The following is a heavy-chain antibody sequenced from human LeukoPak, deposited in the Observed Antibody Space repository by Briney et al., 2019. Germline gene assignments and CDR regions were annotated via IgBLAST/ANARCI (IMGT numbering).Heavy chain of an antibody. CDR2: ILSGGTT. J-gene: IGHJ5*02. V-gene: IGHV3-23*01. CDR1: GFTFSSYT. D-gene: IGHD2-2*01. Sequence: GGSLRLSCAASGFTFSSYTMDWVRQAPGKGLEWVSGILSGGTTDYADSVKGRFTISRDTSKNTLFLQMNSLRAEDTAVYYCAKGGKYCRSSSCYDLKWFDPWGQGTLVTVSS. CDR3: AKGGKYCRSSSCYDLKWFDP.